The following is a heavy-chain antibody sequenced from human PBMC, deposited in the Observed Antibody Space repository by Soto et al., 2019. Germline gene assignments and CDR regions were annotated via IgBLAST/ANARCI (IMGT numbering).Heavy chain of an antibody. CDR1: GYTFTSYG. CDR2: ISAYNGNT. Sequence: QVQLVQSGAEVKKPGASVKVSCKASGYTFTSYGISWVRQAPGQGLEWMGWISAYNGNTNYAQKLQGRVTMTTDTAXXTAYMELSSLRPDDTAVYYCARPANKYSSLGWYDPWGQGTLVTVSS. V-gene: IGHV1-18*01. D-gene: IGHD6-6*01. CDR3: ARPANKYSSLGWYDP. J-gene: IGHJ5*02.